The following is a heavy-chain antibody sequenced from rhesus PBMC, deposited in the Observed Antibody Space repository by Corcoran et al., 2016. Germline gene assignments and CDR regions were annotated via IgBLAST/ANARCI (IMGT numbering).Heavy chain of an antibody. D-gene: IGHD1-44*01. CDR1: GGSISSNY. CDR3: ARDRLTTDY. Sequence: QLQLQESGPGLVKPSETLSLTCAVSGGSISSNYWSWIHQPPGKGLEWIGRIDGSGGSTAYNPFLKSRVPMSTDTSKNQFSLKLSSVTAADTAVYYCARDRLTTDYWGQGVLVTVSS. J-gene: IGHJ4*01. V-gene: IGHV4-173*01. CDR2: IDGSGGST.